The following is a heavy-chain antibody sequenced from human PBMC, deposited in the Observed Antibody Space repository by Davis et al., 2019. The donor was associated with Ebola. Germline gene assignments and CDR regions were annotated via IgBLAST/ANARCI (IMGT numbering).Heavy chain of an antibody. CDR2: ISVSSTYI. Sequence: GESLKISCAASGFTFSDYNMNWVRQAPGKGLEWVSSISVSSTYIYYADSVKGRFTVSRDNAKNSLYLQLNSLGAEDTAIYYCARSRYSGSYDYFDYWGQGTLVTVSS. CDR3: ARSRYSGSYDYFDY. V-gene: IGHV3-21*01. D-gene: IGHD1-26*01. CDR1: GFTFSDYN. J-gene: IGHJ4*02.